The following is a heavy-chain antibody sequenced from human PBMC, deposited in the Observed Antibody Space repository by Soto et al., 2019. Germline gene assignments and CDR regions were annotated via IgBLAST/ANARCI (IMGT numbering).Heavy chain of an antibody. CDR2: ISYDGSNK. CDR3: AKDQGVVVPAAMELDY. Sequence: GSLRLSCAASGFTFSSYGMHWVRQAPGKGLEWVAVISYDGSNKYYADSVKGRFTISRDNSKNTLYLQMNSLRAEDTAVYYCAKDQGVVVPAAMELDYWGQGTLVTVSS. CDR1: GFTFSSYG. D-gene: IGHD2-2*01. J-gene: IGHJ4*02. V-gene: IGHV3-30*18.